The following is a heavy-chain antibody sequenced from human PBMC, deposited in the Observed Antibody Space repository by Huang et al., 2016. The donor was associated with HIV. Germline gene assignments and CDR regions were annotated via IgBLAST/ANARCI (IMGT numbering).Heavy chain of an antibody. J-gene: IGHJ4*02. CDR3: ARGRGDARGFLGLDF. CDR2: IKHSGRT. D-gene: IGHD3-16*01. Sequence: QVQLHQWGAGLLKPSETLSLTCAVYGGSFSGPNWTWIRQTPGKGLEWIGEIKHSGRTNYSPSLKRRVTISLDTSKNQVSLRLRSVTAADTAVYYCARGRGDARGFLGLDFWGQGTLVTVSS. V-gene: IGHV4-34*01. CDR1: GGSFSGPN.